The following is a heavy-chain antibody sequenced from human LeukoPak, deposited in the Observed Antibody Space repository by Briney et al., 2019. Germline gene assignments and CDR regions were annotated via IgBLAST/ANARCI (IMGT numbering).Heavy chain of an antibody. CDR2: IYYSGST. D-gene: IGHD2-2*01. CDR1: GGSISSSSYY. V-gene: IGHV4-39*01. Sequence: SETLSLTCTVSGGSISSSSYYWGWIRQPPGKGLEWIGSIYYSGSTYYNPSLKSRVTISVDTSKNQFSLKLRSVTAADTAVYYCARHWVVVVPAAKQGHWFDPWGQGTLVTVSS. CDR3: ARHWVVVVPAAKQGHWFDP. J-gene: IGHJ5*02.